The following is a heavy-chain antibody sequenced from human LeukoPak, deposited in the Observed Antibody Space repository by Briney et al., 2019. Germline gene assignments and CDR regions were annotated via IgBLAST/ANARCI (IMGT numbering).Heavy chain of an antibody. J-gene: IGHJ4*02. CDR3: VRVGNSLNYFDC. V-gene: IGHV3-23*01. Sequence: GGSLRLSCAASGFTFSSYAMSWVRQAPGKGLEWVSAISGSGGSTYYADSVKGRFTISRDNAKDSLYLQMNSLRAEDTAVYYCVRVGNSLNYFDCWGQGTLVTVSS. CDR1: GFTFSSYA. D-gene: IGHD3-16*01. CDR2: ISGSGGST.